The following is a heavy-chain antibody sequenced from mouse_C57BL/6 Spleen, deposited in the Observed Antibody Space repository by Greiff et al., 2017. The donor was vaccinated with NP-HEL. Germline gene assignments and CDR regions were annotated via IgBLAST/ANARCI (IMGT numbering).Heavy chain of an antibody. D-gene: IGHD1-1*01. CDR2: ISYSGST. CDR1: GYSITSAY. J-gene: IGHJ1*03. Sequence: EVKLQQSGPGLAKPSQTLSLTCSVTGYSITSAYWNWIRKFPGNKLEYMGYISYSGSTYYNPSLTSRISITRDTSKNQYYLQVKSVTTEDTATYYCARYNYYGSSHWYFDVWGTGTTVTVSS. V-gene: IGHV3-8*01. CDR3: ARYNYYGSSHWYFDV.